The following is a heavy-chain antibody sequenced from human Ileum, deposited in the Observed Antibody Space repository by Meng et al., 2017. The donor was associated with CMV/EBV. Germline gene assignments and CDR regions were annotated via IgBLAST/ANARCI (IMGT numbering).Heavy chain of an antibody. CDR2: SNPKTGAT. J-gene: IGHJ5*01. D-gene: IGHD6-13*01. CDR1: GYTFSAHF. CDR3: VRDPAPVGKGVWFDS. V-gene: IGHV1-2*02. Sequence: ASVKVSCKASGYTFSAHFLHWVRQAPGQGLEWMGWSNPKTGATKYAQTFRDRVTMTLDTSITTAYMDLSRLTSDDTAIYYCVRDPAPVGKGVWFDSWGQGTLVTGSS.